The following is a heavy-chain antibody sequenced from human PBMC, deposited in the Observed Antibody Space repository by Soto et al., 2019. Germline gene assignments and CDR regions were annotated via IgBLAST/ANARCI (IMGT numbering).Heavy chain of an antibody. V-gene: IGHV3-15*01. CDR3: TRDLPLRHNNYDCAMDV. CDR2: IKSKVDGGTV. D-gene: IGHD1-1*01. Sequence: EVQLVESGGGLVKPGGSLRLSCAASGFTLSNSCMNWVRQAPGKGLEWIGRIKSKVDGGTVEFAAPVKVTFTISRDDSKNTLYLQMTSLKVEDTDVYFCTRDLPLRHNNYDCAMDVWGRGTTVNVSS. J-gene: IGHJ6*02. CDR1: GFTLSNSC.